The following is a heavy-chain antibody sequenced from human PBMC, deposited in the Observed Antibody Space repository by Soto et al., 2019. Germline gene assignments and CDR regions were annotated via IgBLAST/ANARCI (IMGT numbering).Heavy chain of an antibody. CDR2: MNPNSGNT. Sequence: ASVKVSCKASGYTFTIYDINWVRQATGQGLEWMGWMNPNSGNTGYAQKFQGRVTMTRNTSISTAYMELSSLRSEDTAVYYCARQPSSSWCFHWFDPWGQGTLVTVSS. D-gene: IGHD6-13*01. J-gene: IGHJ5*02. CDR3: ARQPSSSWCFHWFDP. V-gene: IGHV1-8*01. CDR1: GYTFTIYD.